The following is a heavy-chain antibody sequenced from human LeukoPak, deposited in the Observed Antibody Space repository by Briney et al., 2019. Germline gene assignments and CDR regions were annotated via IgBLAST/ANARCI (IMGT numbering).Heavy chain of an antibody. Sequence: GGSLRLSCAASGFTFSSYSMNWVRQAPGKGLEWVSYISSSSSTIYYADSVKGRFTISRDNAKNSLYLQMNSLRAEDTAVYYCARDRLWFGELLTRFDYWGPGTLVTVSS. CDR2: ISSSSSTI. CDR1: GFTFSSYS. D-gene: IGHD3-10*01. V-gene: IGHV3-48*01. J-gene: IGHJ4*02. CDR3: ARDRLWFGELLTRFDY.